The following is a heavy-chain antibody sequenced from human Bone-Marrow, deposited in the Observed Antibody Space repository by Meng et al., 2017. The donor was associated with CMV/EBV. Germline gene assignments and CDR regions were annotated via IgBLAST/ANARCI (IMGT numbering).Heavy chain of an antibody. V-gene: IGHV1-2*02. D-gene: IGHD2-15*01. CDR3: ARGRGAVVDTLD. Sequence: ASVKVSCKASGYTFTSYGISWVRQAPGQGLEWMGWINPNSGGTNYAQKFQGRVTMTRDTSISTAYMELSRLRSDDTAVYYCARGRGAVVDTLDWGQGTLVTVSS. J-gene: IGHJ4*02. CDR1: GYTFTSYG. CDR2: INPNSGGT.